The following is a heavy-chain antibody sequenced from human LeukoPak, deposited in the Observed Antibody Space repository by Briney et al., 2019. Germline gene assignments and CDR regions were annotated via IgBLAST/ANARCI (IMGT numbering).Heavy chain of an antibody. D-gene: IGHD3-22*01. CDR2: IYYSGTT. CDR1: GGSISSSSYY. V-gene: IGHV4-39*02. CDR3: ARDLKDSSGDGDWFDP. J-gene: IGHJ5*02. Sequence: KTSETLSLTCTVSGGSISSSSYYWGWIRQPPGKGLEWIGTIYYSGTTYYNPSLKSRVTISVDTSKNQFSLKLSSVTAADTAVYYCARDLKDSSGDGDWFDPWGQGTLVTVSS.